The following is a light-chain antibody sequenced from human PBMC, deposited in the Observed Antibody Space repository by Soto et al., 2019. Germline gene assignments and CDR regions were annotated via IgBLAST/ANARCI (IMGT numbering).Light chain of an antibody. J-gene: IGKJ1*01. V-gene: IGKV3-15*01. Sequence: EIVMTQSPATLSVSPGERATLSCRASESVSGNLAWYQQKPGQAPRLVIYAASTMATGVPARFSGSGSGTEFTLTISSLQSEDFAVYYCQQYNNWPRTFGQGTKVEIK. CDR3: QQYNNWPRT. CDR1: ESVSGN. CDR2: AAS.